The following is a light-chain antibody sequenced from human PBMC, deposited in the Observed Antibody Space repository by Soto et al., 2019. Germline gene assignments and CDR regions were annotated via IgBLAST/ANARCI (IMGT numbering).Light chain of an antibody. CDR1: QSVSSL. Sequence: IVLTQSPATLSVSPGERATLSCRASQSVSSLLAWYQQKPRQAPRLLIYDTSNRATGIPARFSGSGSGTDFTLTISRLEPEDFAVYYCQVRTDWPPFKYTFGQGTKLEVK. J-gene: IGKJ2*01. CDR3: QVRTDWPPFKYT. CDR2: DTS. V-gene: IGKV3-11*01.